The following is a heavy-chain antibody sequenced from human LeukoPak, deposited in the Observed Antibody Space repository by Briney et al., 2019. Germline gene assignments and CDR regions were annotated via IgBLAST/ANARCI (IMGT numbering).Heavy chain of an antibody. J-gene: IGHJ5*02. CDR1: GGTFSSYA. Sequence: ASVKVSCKASGGTFSSYAISWVRQAPGQGLEWMGRIIPILGIANYAQKFQCRVTITADKSTSTAYMELSSLRSEDTAVYYCARCVVTATANWFDPWGQGTLVTVSS. D-gene: IGHD2-21*02. CDR2: IIPILGIA. V-gene: IGHV1-69*04. CDR3: ARCVVTATANWFDP.